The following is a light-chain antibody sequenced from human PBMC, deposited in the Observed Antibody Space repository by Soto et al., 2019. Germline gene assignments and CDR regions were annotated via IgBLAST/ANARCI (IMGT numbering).Light chain of an antibody. CDR3: QQYGHSPPVT. J-gene: IGKJ5*01. Sequence: ETVMTQSPATLSVSPGERVTLSCRASHNINNNLAWYQHRPGQAPRLLIYGASNRATGIPDRFSGSGSGTDFTLTISRLEPEDFAVYYCQQYGHSPPVTFGQGTRLEIK. CDR2: GAS. V-gene: IGKV3-20*01. CDR1: HNINNN.